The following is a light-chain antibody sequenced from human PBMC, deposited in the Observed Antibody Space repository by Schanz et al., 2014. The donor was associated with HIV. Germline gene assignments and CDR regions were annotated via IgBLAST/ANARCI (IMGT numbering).Light chain of an antibody. CDR3: QQRSNWPPYT. J-gene: IGKJ2*01. Sequence: EIVMTQSPATLSVSPGERATLSCRASQTVSSNLAWYQQKPGQAPRLLIYDASTRATGIPARFSGRGSGTEFTLTISSLQSEDFAVYYCQQRSNWPPYTFGQGTKLEIK. CDR2: DAS. CDR1: QTVSSN. V-gene: IGKV3-15*01.